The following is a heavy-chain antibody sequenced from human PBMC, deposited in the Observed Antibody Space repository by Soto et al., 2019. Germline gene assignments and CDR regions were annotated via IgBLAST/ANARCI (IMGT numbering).Heavy chain of an antibody. V-gene: IGHV3-48*01. CDR3: ARDFRVVVAAFWFDP. Sequence: GGSLRLSCAASGFTFSSYSMNWVRQAPGKGLEWVSYISSSSSTIYYADSVKGRFTISRDNAKNSLYLQMNSLRAEDTAVYYCARDFRVVVAAFWFDPWGQGTLVTVSS. CDR1: GFTFSSYS. J-gene: IGHJ5*02. D-gene: IGHD2-15*01. CDR2: ISSSSSTI.